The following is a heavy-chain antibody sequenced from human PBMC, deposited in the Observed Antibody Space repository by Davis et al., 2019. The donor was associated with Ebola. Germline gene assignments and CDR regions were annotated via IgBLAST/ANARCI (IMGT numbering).Heavy chain of an antibody. D-gene: IGHD3-22*01. CDR3: AKVGTMMTPGQQDYWYFDL. Sequence: GESLKISCTASGFNFSLYGMHWVRQAPGKGLEWLAVIRFDGGGEYYADSVKGRFTISRDNPKNTLYLQMNSLRAEDTALYYCAKVGTMMTPGQQDYWYFDLWGRGTLVTVSS. CDR2: IRFDGGGE. J-gene: IGHJ2*01. V-gene: IGHV3-30*02. CDR1: GFNFSLYG.